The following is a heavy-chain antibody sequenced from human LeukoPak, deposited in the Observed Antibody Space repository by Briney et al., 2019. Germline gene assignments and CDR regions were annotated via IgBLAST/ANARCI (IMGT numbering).Heavy chain of an antibody. CDR1: GFTLGDHA. V-gene: IGHV3-49*04. CDR3: TRGWSGYCSGGGCLAFDI. CDR2: IRNKAYGGTT. D-gene: IGHD2-15*01. Sequence: GGSLRLSCTASGFTLGDHAVSWVRQAPGKGLEWVGFIRNKAYGGTTEYAASVKGRLTISRDDSKSVAYLQVNSLKTEDTAVYYCTRGWSGYCSGGGCLAFDIWGQGTMVTVSS. J-gene: IGHJ3*02.